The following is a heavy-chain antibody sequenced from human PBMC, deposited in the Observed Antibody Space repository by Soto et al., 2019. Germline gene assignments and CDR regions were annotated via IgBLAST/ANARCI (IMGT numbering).Heavy chain of an antibody. CDR2: INPNSGGT. Sequence: GASVKVSCKASGYTFTGYYMHWVRQAPGQGLEWMGWINPNSGGTNYAQKFQGRVTMTRDTSISTAYMELSRLRSDDTAVYYCARATSGSYPRDAFDIWGQGTMVTVS. V-gene: IGHV1-2*02. CDR3: ARATSGSYPRDAFDI. J-gene: IGHJ3*02. D-gene: IGHD1-26*01. CDR1: GYTFTGYY.